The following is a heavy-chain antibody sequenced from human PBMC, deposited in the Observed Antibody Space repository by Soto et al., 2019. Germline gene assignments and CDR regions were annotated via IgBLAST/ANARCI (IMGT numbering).Heavy chain of an antibody. CDR2: ISYDGSNK. J-gene: IGHJ6*03. V-gene: IGHV3-30*18. CDR3: AKDQPDSSGSTYSSGSNYIDV. CDR1: GFTFSSYG. Sequence: PGGSLRLSCAASGFTFSSYGMHWVRQAPGKGLEWVAVISYDGSNKYYADSVKGRFTISRDNSKNTLYLQMNSLRAEDTAVYYCAKDQPDSSGSTYSSGSNYIDVWGKGTTVTVSS. D-gene: IGHD6-19*01.